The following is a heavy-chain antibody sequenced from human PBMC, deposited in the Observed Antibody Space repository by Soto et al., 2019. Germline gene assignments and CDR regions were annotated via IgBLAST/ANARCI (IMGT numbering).Heavy chain of an antibody. Sequence: SVKVSCKASGGTFDNYAVSWVRQAPGQGLEWMGGIIPMFETVNYAQRFQGRLTIAADESTSTAYMELTSLTSADTAIYFCARGLRTGDYGMDVWGQGTTVTVSS. V-gene: IGHV1-69*13. CDR1: GGTFDNYA. CDR3: ARGLRTGDYGMDV. D-gene: IGHD2-15*01. J-gene: IGHJ6*02. CDR2: IIPMFETV.